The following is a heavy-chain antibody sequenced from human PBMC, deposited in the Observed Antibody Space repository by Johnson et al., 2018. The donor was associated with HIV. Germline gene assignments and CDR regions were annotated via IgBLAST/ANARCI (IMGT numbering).Heavy chain of an antibody. J-gene: IGHJ3*02. CDR1: GFTFDDYA. Sequence: VQLVESGGGLVQPGRSLRLSCAASGFTFDDYAMHWVRQAPGKGLEWVSGISRNSGSIGYADSVKGRFTISRDNGKNSLYLQMNSLRAEDTALYYCAKAQIWFGALGTFDIWGQGTMVTVSS. D-gene: IGHD3-10*01. CDR3: AKAQIWFGALGTFDI. V-gene: IGHV3-9*01. CDR2: ISRNSGSI.